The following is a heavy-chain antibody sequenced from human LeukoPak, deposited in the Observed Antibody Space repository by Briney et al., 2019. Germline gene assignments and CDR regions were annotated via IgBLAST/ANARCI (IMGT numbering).Heavy chain of an antibody. D-gene: IGHD1-26*01. CDR2: ISYDGSHE. V-gene: IGHV3-30*18. CDR3: AKSQLIGSYHPPGY. Sequence: GGSLRLSCAASRFTFSSYGMRWVRQAPGKGLEWVALISYDGSHEYYPASVKGRFTISRDNSKNTLSLQLNSLRPEDTAVYYCAKSQLIGSYHPPGYWGQGTLVTVSS. CDR1: RFTFSSYG. J-gene: IGHJ4*02.